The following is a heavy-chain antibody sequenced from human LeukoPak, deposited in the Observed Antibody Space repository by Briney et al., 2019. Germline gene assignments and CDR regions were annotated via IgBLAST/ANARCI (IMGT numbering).Heavy chain of an antibody. D-gene: IGHD2-2*01. CDR3: AGVGIVVVPAANFDY. CDR1: GYTLTELS. CDR2: FDPEGGET. V-gene: IGHV1-24*01. Sequence: ASVKVSCKVSGYTLTELSMHWVRQAPGKGLEWMGGFDPEGGETIYAQKIQGRVAMTEDTSTDTAYMELSSLRSEDTAVYYCAGVGIVVVPAANFDYWGQGTLVTVSS. J-gene: IGHJ4*02.